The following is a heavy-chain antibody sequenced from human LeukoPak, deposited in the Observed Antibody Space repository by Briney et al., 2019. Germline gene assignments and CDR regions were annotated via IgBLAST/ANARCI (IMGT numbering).Heavy chain of an antibody. CDR1: GVSFSGYY. CDR2: INHSGST. Sequence: SETLSLTCAVYGVSFSGYYWSWIRQPPGKGLEWIGEINHSGSTNYNPSLKSRVTISVDTSKNQSSLKLSSVTAADTAVHYCAAIRDGYWGQGTLVTVSS. J-gene: IGHJ4*02. V-gene: IGHV4-34*01. D-gene: IGHD2-2*01. CDR3: AAIRDGY.